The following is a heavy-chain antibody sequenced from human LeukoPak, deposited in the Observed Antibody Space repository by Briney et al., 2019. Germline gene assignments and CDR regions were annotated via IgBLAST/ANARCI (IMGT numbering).Heavy chain of an antibody. CDR3: ARGRYYDFWSGSHIRYYYYMDV. D-gene: IGHD3-3*01. CDR1: GGTFSSYA. J-gene: IGHJ6*03. Sequence: ASVKVSCKASGGTFSSYAISWVRQAPGQGLEWMGGIIPIFGTANYAQKFQGRVTITADESTSTAYMELSSLRSEDTAVYYCARGRYYDFWSGSHIRYYYYMDVWGKGTTVTVSS. CDR2: IIPIFGTA. V-gene: IGHV1-69*13.